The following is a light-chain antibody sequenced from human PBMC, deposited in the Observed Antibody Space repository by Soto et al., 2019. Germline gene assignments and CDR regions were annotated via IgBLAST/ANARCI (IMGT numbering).Light chain of an antibody. CDR1: QSISSW. V-gene: IGKV1-5*03. Sequence: IQMTQSPSTLSSSVGDRVTLTCRASQSISSWLAWYQKKPGKAPKLLVYKASSLESGVPSRFSGSGSGTELTLTISSLQPDDFANYYCQQYSTYTPRTFGQGTKVDIK. CDR2: KAS. J-gene: IGKJ1*01. CDR3: QQYSTYTPRT.